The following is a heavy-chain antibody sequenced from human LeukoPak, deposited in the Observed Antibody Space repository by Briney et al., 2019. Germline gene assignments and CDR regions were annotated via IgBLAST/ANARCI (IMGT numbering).Heavy chain of an antibody. V-gene: IGHV4-4*07. CDR3: ARDRDSSWWCNWFDP. J-gene: IGHJ5*02. CDR1: GVSISSYY. Sequence: PSETLSLTCTVSGVSISSYYWSWIRQPAGKGLEWIGRIYTSGSTNYNPSLKSRVTMSVYTSKNQFSLRLSSVTAADTAVYYCARDRDSSWWCNWFDPWGQGTLVTVS. D-gene: IGHD6-13*01. CDR2: IYTSGST.